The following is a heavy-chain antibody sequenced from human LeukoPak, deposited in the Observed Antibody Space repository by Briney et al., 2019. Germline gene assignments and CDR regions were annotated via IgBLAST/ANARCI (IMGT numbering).Heavy chain of an antibody. Sequence: SETLSLTCTVSGGSISSYYWSWIRQPPGKGLEWIGYIYYSGSTNYNPSLKSRVTISVDTSKNQFSLKLSSVTAADTAVYYCARWSGTTGIYWYFDLWGRDTLVTVSS. CDR3: ARWSGTTGIYWYFDL. CDR2: IYYSGST. CDR1: GGSISSYY. V-gene: IGHV4-59*01. J-gene: IGHJ2*01. D-gene: IGHD1-1*01.